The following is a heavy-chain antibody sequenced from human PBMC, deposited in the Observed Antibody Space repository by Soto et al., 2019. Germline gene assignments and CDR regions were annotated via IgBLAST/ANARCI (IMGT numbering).Heavy chain of an antibody. D-gene: IGHD2-15*01. V-gene: IGHV4-59*08. J-gene: IGHJ4*02. CDR3: ATGGYCSDGSCYSR. Sequence: SETLSLTCTVSGASISSFFWSWVRQSPEKGLEWIGYIYYTGDTNYNPSLKSRATISLDTSRNQFSLKLNSVTAADTAVYYCATGGYCSDGSCYSRWGQGTLVTVSS. CDR1: GASISSFF. CDR2: IYYTGDT.